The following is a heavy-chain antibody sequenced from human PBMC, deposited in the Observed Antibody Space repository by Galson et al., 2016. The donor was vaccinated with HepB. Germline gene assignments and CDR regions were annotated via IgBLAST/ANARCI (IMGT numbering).Heavy chain of an antibody. CDR3: VRDQGRTSSVPGALDDV. CDR2: VSYDGSNQ. Sequence: SLRLSCAATGFTFTNYAMHWVRQTPGEGLQWVAVVSYDGSNQKYVDSVKGRFTISRDNSKNTLYLQMNRLRHEDTALYFCVRDQGRTSSVPGALDDVWGQGALVTVSS. D-gene: IGHD1-1*01. J-gene: IGHJ4*02. V-gene: IGHV3-30*04. CDR1: GFTFTNYA.